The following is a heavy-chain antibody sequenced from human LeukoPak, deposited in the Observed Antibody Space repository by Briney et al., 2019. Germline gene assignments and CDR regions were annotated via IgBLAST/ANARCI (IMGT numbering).Heavy chain of an antibody. CDR2: IYYSGST. J-gene: IGHJ4*02. CDR1: GGSISSSSYY. V-gene: IGHV4-39*01. D-gene: IGHD3-22*01. CDR3: ARQGYYDSSGYSDY. Sequence: PSETLSLTCTVSGGSISSSSYYWGWIRQPPGKGLEWIGSIYYSGSTYYNPSLKSRVTISVDTSKNQFSLKLSSVTAADTAVYYCARQGYYDSSGYSDYWGQETLVTVSS.